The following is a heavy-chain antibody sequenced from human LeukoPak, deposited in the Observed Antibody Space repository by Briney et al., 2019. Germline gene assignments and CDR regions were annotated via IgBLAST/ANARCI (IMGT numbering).Heavy chain of an antibody. Sequence: SETLCLTCTVSGGSIDSYYWSWIRQPPGKGLEWIGYIYYTGSTEYHPSLMSRVTISLDTSKNQFSLKLTSVTAADTAVYYCARVYQSAGDYFDNWGQGNQVSVSS. CDR3: ARVYQSAGDYFDN. D-gene: IGHD2-2*01. CDR2: IYYTGST. J-gene: IGHJ4*02. CDR1: GGSIDSYY. V-gene: IGHV4-59*01.